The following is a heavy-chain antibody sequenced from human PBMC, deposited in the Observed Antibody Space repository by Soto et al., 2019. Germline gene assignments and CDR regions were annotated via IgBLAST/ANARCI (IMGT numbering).Heavy chain of an antibody. D-gene: IGHD5-18*01. Sequence: QVQLQQWGAGLLKPSETLSLTCAVYGGSFSGYYWSWIRQHPGKGLAWIGEINHSGSTNYNPSLKSRVTISVDTSKNQFSLKLSSVTAADTAVYYCARGSSDTAMVMVRAFDYWGQGTLVTVSS. CDR1: GGSFSGYY. CDR2: INHSGST. V-gene: IGHV4-34*01. J-gene: IGHJ4*02. CDR3: ARGSSDTAMVMVRAFDY.